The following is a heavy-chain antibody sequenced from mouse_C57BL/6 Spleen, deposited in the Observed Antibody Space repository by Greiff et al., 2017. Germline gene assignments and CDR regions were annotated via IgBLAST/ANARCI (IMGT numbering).Heavy chain of an antibody. CDR3: AREGYGSNYFDY. CDR1: GYTFTSYW. D-gene: IGHD1-1*01. Sequence: QVQLQQPGAELVRPGSSVTLSCKASGYTFTSYWMHWVKQRPIQGLEWIGNIDPSDSATHYNQKFKDKATLTVDKSSSTAYMQLSSLTSEDSAVYYCAREGYGSNYFDYWGQGTTLTVSS. CDR2: IDPSDSAT. V-gene: IGHV1-52*01. J-gene: IGHJ2*01.